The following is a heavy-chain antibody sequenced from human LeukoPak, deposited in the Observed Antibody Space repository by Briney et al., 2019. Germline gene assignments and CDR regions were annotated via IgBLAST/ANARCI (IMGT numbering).Heavy chain of an antibody. V-gene: IGHV3-49*04. D-gene: IGHD2-2*01. J-gene: IGHJ4*02. CDR3: ARDNLTYYAPDS. CDR1: GFNFGGYA. CDR2: IRRKALYGTR. Sequence: GGSLRLSCAASGFNFGGYAINWVRQAPGQGLEWVGVIRRKALYGTREYAASVEGRFTISRDDSNGIAYRQMNALKIEDTAVYYCARDNLTYYAPDSWGQGTLVTVSS.